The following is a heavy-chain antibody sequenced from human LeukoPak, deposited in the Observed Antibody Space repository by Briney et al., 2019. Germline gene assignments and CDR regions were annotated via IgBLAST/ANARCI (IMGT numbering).Heavy chain of an antibody. CDR2: IRYDGSNK. D-gene: IGHD1-26*01. Sequence: GGSLRLSCAASGFTFSSYGMHRVRQAPGKGLEWVAFIRYDGSNKYYADSVKGRFTISRDNSKNTLYLQMNSLRAEDTAVYYCAKDPSGSFGDAFDIWGQGTMVTVSS. CDR3: AKDPSGSFGDAFDI. J-gene: IGHJ3*02. V-gene: IGHV3-30*02. CDR1: GFTFSSYG.